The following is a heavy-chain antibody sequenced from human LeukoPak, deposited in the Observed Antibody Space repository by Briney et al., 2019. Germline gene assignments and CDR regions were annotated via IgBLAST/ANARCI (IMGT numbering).Heavy chain of an antibody. CDR2: IYSGGST. D-gene: IGHD3-16*02. CDR3: AKDRLYDYVWGSYRPNAFDI. V-gene: IGHV3-53*01. Sequence: GGSLRLSCAASGFTVSSNYMSWVRQAPGKGLEWVSVIYSGGSTYYADSVKGRFTISRDNSKNTLYLQMNSLRAEDTAVYYCAKDRLYDYVWGSYRPNAFDIWGQGTMVTVSS. J-gene: IGHJ3*02. CDR1: GFTVSSNY.